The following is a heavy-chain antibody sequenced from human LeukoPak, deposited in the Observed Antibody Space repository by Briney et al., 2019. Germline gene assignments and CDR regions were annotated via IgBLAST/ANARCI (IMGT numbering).Heavy chain of an antibody. J-gene: IGHJ4*02. CDR3: ARGGSYLGHCDY. D-gene: IGHD1-26*01. Sequence: PSETLSLTCTVSGYSISSGYYWGWIRQPPGKGLEWIGSIYHSGSTYYNPSLKSRVTISVDTSKNQFSLKLSSVTAADTAVYYCARGGSYLGHCDYWGQGSLVTVSS. V-gene: IGHV4-38-2*02. CDR1: GYSISSGYY. CDR2: IYHSGST.